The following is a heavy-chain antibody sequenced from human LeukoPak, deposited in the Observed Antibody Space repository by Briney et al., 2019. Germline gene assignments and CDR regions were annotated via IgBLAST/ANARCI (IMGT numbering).Heavy chain of an antibody. V-gene: IGHV4-59*01. CDR3: ARDQPARPPIIHHYDGMDV. J-gene: IGHJ6*02. CDR1: GGPISSYR. CDR2: IQYSGST. D-gene: IGHD6-6*01. Sequence: PSETLSLTCTVSGGPISSYRWSWIRQPPGKGLEWIGYIQYSGSTNCNPSLKSRVTMSVDTSKNQFSLKLSSVTAADTAVYYCARDQPARPPIIHHYDGMDVWGQGTTVTVSS.